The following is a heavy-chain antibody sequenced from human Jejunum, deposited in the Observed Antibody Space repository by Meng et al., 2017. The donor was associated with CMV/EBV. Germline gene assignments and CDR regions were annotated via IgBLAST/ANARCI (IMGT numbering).Heavy chain of an antibody. D-gene: IGHD2-2*01. CDR2: IDPSGGTT. Sequence: SEYTFNSYFIHWVRQAPGQGLEWMGVIDPSGGTTTYSQNFQGRVTMTRDTSTGTAYMELSSLRSEDTAVYSCARGYCSSINCSPGDYWGQGTLVTVSS. V-gene: IGHV1-46*02. J-gene: IGHJ4*02. CDR3: ARGYCSSINCSPGDY. CDR1: EYTFNSYF.